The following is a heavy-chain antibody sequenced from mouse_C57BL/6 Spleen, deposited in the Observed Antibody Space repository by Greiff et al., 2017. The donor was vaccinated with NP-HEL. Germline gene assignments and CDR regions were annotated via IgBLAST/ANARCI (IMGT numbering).Heavy chain of an antibody. D-gene: IGHD1-1*01. CDR2: IDPSDSYT. V-gene: IGHV1-69*01. Sequence: QVQLQQPGAELVMPGASVKLSCKASGYTFTSYWMHWVKQRPGQGLEWIGEIDPSDSYTNYNQKFKGKSTLTVDKSSSTAYMQLSSLTSEDSAVYYCARSVYYYGSSEGCFAYWGQGTLVTVSA. CDR3: ARSVYYYGSSEGCFAY. J-gene: IGHJ3*01. CDR1: GYTFTSYW.